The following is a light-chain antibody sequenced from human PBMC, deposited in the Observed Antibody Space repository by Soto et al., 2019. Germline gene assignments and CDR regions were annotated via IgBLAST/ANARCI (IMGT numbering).Light chain of an antibody. V-gene: IGKV1-33*01. CDR1: QDISNY. Sequence: DIQMTQSPSSLSASVGDRVTITCQASQDISNYLNWHQQKPGKAPKLLIHDAFDLETGVPSRFSGSRSGTEFTLTISSLQPEDIATYYCQHYDNFPTFGGGTKVEIK. CDR3: QHYDNFPT. J-gene: IGKJ4*01. CDR2: DAF.